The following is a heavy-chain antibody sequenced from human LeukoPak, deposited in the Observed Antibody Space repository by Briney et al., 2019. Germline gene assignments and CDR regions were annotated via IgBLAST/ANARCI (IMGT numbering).Heavy chain of an antibody. V-gene: IGHV3-21*01. J-gene: IGHJ4*02. CDR2: ISSSSSYI. D-gene: IGHD3-10*01. CDR3: ARDQDGSGRYYDY. CDR1: GFTFSIYS. Sequence: PEGSLRLSCAASGFTFSIYSMNWVRQAPGKGLEWVSSISSSSSYIYYADSVKGRFTISRDNAKNSLYLQMNSLRAEDTAVYYCARDQDGSGRYYDYWGQGTLVTVSS.